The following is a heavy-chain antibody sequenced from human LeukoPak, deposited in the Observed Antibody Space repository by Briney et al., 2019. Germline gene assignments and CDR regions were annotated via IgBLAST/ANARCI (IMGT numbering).Heavy chain of an antibody. V-gene: IGHV1-69*05. CDR1: GGTFSSYA. D-gene: IGHD2-21*02. CDR2: IIPIFGTA. Sequence: SVEVSCKASGGTFSSYAIRWVRQAPGQGLEWMGRIIPIFGTANYAQKFQGRVTITTDESTSTAYMELSSLRSEDTAVYYCARESVPPYCGGDCCLDYWGQGTLVTVSS. J-gene: IGHJ4*02. CDR3: ARESVPPYCGGDCCLDY.